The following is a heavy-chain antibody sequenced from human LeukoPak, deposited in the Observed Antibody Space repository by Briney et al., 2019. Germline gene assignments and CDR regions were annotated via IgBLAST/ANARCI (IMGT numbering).Heavy chain of an antibody. V-gene: IGHV4-59*01. CDR3: ARGIAGTGYYYYYYMDV. CDR1: GGSISSYY. Sequence: SETLSLTCTVSGGSISSYYWSWIRQPQGKGLEWIGYIYYSGSTNYNPSLKSRVTISVDTSKNQFSLKLSSVTAADTAVYYCARGIAGTGYYYYYYMDVWGKGTTVTVSS. D-gene: IGHD6-13*01. J-gene: IGHJ6*03. CDR2: IYYSGST.